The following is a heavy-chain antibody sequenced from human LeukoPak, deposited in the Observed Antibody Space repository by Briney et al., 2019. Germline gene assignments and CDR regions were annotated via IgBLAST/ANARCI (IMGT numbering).Heavy chain of an antibody. CDR1: GFTFSDYW. Sequence: PGGSLRLSCEASGFTFSDYWMHWVRQAPGKGLEWVAIVNTDGSEKHYVDSVRGRFIVSRDNAKNSLYLQITSLRGDDTALYYCARSDQGPEEWGQGTLDTVSS. J-gene: IGHJ4*02. CDR2: VNTDGSEK. CDR3: ARSDQGPEE. D-gene: IGHD2-2*01. V-gene: IGHV3-7*01.